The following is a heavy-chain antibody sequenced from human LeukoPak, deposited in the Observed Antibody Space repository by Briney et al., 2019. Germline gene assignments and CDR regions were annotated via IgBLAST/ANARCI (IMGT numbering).Heavy chain of an antibody. Sequence: GGSLRLSCAASGLTASSSHMTWVRQTPGKGLVWVSVTYSGGNTDYADSVKGRFTISRDNSRKTLYLQMCSLRVEDTAIYYCARGRDYFPIDYWGQGTFVIVSS. CDR3: ARGRDYFPIDY. CDR1: GLTASSSH. CDR2: TYSGGNT. V-gene: IGHV3-53*01. J-gene: IGHJ4*02. D-gene: IGHD2/OR15-2a*01.